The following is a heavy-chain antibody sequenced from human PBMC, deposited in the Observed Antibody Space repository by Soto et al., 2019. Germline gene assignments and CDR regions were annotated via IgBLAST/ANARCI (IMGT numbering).Heavy chain of an antibody. J-gene: IGHJ3*02. D-gene: IGHD4-17*01. CDR1: GFTFSSYS. Sequence: GGSLRLSCAASGFTFSSYSMNWVRQAPGKGLEWVSYISSSGSAIYYADPVKGRFTISRDNAKNSLYLQMNSLRAEDTAVYYCAREAVYGEYHDAFDIWGQGTMVTVSS. V-gene: IGHV3-48*01. CDR2: ISSSGSAI. CDR3: AREAVYGEYHDAFDI.